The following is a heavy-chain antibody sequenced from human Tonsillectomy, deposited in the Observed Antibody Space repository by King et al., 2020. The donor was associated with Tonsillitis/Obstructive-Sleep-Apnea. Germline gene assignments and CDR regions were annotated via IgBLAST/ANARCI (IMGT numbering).Heavy chain of an antibody. J-gene: IGHJ4*02. Sequence: VKRKKGGEGLVKPAETRSLTCAVYGGSFSGYFWSWIRQPAGKGLEWMGEINHRGSTNYNQSLKSRVTISLDTSKNQFSLKLTSVTAADTALYYCGTSLLYTPSPSSFDYWGQGTLVTVSS. V-gene: IGHV4-34*01. CDR3: GTSLLYTPSPSSFDY. CDR1: GGSFSGYF. CDR2: INHRGST. D-gene: IGHD2/OR15-2a*01.